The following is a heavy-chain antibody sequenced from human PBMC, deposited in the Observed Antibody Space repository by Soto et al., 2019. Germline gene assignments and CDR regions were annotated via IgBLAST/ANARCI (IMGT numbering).Heavy chain of an antibody. CDR2: ISADRRST. CDR3: AKAIYGDSAYYDF. J-gene: IGHJ4*02. D-gene: IGHD3-22*01. Sequence: GGSLRLSCAASGFTFSDYAMSWVRQAPGRGLEWVSAISADRRSTYYADSVKGRFTISRDDSKSTLNLQMDTLRAEDTAVYYCAKAIYGDSAYYDFWGQGTQVTVS. CDR1: GFTFSDYA. V-gene: IGHV3-23*01.